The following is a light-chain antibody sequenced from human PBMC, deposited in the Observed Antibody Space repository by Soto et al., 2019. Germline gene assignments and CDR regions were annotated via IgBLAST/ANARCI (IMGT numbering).Light chain of an antibody. V-gene: IGLV3-21*04. J-gene: IGLJ1*01. CDR2: YDS. CDR1: NIGSKS. Sequence: SYELTQPPSVSVAPGKTARITCGGNNIGSKSVHWYQQKPGQAPVLVIYYDSDRPSGIPERFSGSNSGNTATLTISRVEAGDEANFSCQVWDSSSDLYVFGTGTQLTVL. CDR3: QVWDSSSDLYV.